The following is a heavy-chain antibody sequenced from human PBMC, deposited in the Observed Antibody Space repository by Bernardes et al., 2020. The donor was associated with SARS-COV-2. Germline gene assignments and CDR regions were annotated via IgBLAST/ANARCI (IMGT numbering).Heavy chain of an antibody. Sequence: SETLSLTCTVSGGSISSGSYYWSWIRQPAGKGLEWIGRIYTSGSTNYNPSLKSRVTISVDTSKNQFSLKLSSVTAADTAVYYCARAEGPFYDSSGIYYYYGMDVWGQGTTVTVSS. CDR1: GGSISSGSYY. CDR2: IYTSGST. D-gene: IGHD3-22*01. J-gene: IGHJ6*02. V-gene: IGHV4-61*02. CDR3: ARAEGPFYDSSGIYYYYGMDV.